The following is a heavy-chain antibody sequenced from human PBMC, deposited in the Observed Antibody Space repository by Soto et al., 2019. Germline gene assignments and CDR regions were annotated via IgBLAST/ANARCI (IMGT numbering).Heavy chain of an antibody. J-gene: IGHJ4*02. CDR1: GFTFSSYA. CDR2: ISGSGGST. D-gene: IGHD2-15*01. V-gene: IGHV3-23*01. CDR3: AKGGYCSGGSCYEFDY. Sequence: EVQLLESGGGLVQPGGSLRLSCAAYGFTFSSYAMSWVRQAPGKGLEWVSAISGSGGSTYYADSVKGRFTISRDNSKNTLYLQMNSLRAEDTAVYYCAKGGYCSGGSCYEFDYWGQGTLVTVSS.